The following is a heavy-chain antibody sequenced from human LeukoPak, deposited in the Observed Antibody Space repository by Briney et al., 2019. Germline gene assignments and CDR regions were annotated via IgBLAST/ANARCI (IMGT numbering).Heavy chain of an antibody. D-gene: IGHD3-3*01. J-gene: IGHJ4*02. CDR2: IKQDGSEK. CDR1: GFTFSSYW. CDR3: ARLREIPVFGVVTKSTSYFDY. V-gene: IGHV3-7*01. Sequence: PGGSLRLSCAASGFTFSSYWMSWVGQAPGKGLEWVANIKQDGSEKYYVDSMKGRFTISRDNAKNSLYLQMNSLRAEDTAVYYCARLREIPVFGVVTKSTSYFDYWGQGTLVTVSS.